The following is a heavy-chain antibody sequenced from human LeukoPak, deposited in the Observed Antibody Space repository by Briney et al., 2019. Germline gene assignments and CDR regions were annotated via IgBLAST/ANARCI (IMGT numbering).Heavy chain of an antibody. CDR3: ARAWGGRYYYYYYMDV. V-gene: IGHV1-69*05. CDR1: GGTFSIYA. D-gene: IGHD3-16*01. Sequence: SGTVSCKASGGTFSIYAISWVRQAPGQGLEWMGGVIPIFGTANYAQKFQGRVTITTSESTSTAYMELSRLRAEDTAVYYCARAWGGRYYYYYYMDVWGKGTTVTVSS. J-gene: IGHJ6*03. CDR2: VIPIFGTA.